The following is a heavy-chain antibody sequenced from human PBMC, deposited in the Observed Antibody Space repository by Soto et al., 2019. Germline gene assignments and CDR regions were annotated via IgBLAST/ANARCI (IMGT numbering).Heavy chain of an antibody. CDR3: ARDFGRNRPDYYGMDV. CDR2: ISFDASNK. J-gene: IGHJ6*02. V-gene: IGHV3-30-3*01. D-gene: IGHD3-16*01. CDR1: AFTFSTYT. Sequence: QVQLVESGGGVVQPGRSLRLSCAASAFTFSTYTMHWVRQAPGKGLEWVAVISFDASNKYYADSVKGRFTISRDNSKSTLYLQMNSLRVEDTAVYYCARDFGRNRPDYYGMDVWGQGTTVTVSS.